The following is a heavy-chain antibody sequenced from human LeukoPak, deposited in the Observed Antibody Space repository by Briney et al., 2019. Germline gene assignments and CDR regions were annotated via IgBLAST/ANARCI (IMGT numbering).Heavy chain of an antibody. D-gene: IGHD5-18*01. Sequence: SETLSLTCAVYSGSFSGYYWSWIRQPPGKGLEWIGEINHSGSTNYNPSLKSRVTISVDRSKNQFSLKLSSVTAADTAVYYCARVNGDTAMDFDYWGQGTLVTVSS. CDR2: INHSGST. CDR3: ARVNGDTAMDFDY. CDR1: SGSFSGYY. V-gene: IGHV4-34*01. J-gene: IGHJ4*02.